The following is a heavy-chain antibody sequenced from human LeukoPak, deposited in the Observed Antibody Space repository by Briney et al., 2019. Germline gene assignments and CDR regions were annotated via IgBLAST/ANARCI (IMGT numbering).Heavy chain of an antibody. D-gene: IGHD6-19*01. Sequence: GASVSVSCKASGYTFTGYYMHWVRQAPGQGLEWMGWINPNSGGTNYAQRLQGRVTMTTDTSTSTAYMELRSLRSDDTAVYYCARARAVAGPLAYFQHWGQGTLVTVSS. CDR1: GYTFTGYY. CDR3: ARARAVAGPLAYFQH. J-gene: IGHJ1*01. CDR2: INPNSGGT. V-gene: IGHV1-2*02.